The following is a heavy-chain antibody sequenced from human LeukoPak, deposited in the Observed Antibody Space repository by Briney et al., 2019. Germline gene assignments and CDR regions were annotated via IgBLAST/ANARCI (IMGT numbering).Heavy chain of an antibody. CDR3: ARGGTTVTNPFVGY. D-gene: IGHD4-17*01. V-gene: IGHV1-8*01. CDR1: GYTFTSYD. J-gene: IGHJ4*02. Sequence: ASVKVSCKASGYTFTSYDINWVRQATGQGLEWMGWMNPNSGNTGYAQKFQGRVTMTRNTSISTAYMELSSLRSEDTAVYYCARGGTTVTNPFVGYWGQGTLVTVSS. CDR2: MNPNSGNT.